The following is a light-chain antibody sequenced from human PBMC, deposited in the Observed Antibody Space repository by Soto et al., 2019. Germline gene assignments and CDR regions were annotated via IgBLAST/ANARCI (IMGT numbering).Light chain of an antibody. J-gene: IGKJ4*01. CDR1: QSISSW. Sequence: DIQMTQSPSTLSASVGDRVTITCRARQSISSWLAWYQQKPGKAPKLLIYDASSLESGVPSRFSGSGSGTEFTLTISIMQPDDFATYYCQQYNSYPLTFGGGTKLEIK. CDR3: QQYNSYPLT. CDR2: DAS. V-gene: IGKV1-5*01.